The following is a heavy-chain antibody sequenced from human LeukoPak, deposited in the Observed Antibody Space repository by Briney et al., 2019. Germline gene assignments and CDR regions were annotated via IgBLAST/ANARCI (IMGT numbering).Heavy chain of an antibody. CDR3: ARGGRYCSSTSCQLHNWFDP. CDR1: GYTFTGYY. D-gene: IGHD2-2*01. J-gene: IGHJ5*02. V-gene: IGHV1-46*01. CDR2: INPSGGST. Sequence: ASVKVSCKASGYTFTGYYMHWVRQAPGQGLEWMGIINPSGGSTSYAQKFQGRVTMTRDTSTSTVYMELSSLRSEDTAVYYCARGGRYCSSTSCQLHNWFDPWGQGTLVTVSS.